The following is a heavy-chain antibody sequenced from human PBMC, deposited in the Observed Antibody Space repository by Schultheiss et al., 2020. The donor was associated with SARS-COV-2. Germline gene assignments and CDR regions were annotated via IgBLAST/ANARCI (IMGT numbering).Heavy chain of an antibody. V-gene: IGHV3-53*01. Sequence: GGSLRLSCAASGFTVSSNYMSWVRQAPGKGLEWVSVIYSGGSTYYADSVKGRFTISRDTSKNTLYLQMNSLRAEDTDVYYCARVASGPIDYWGQGTLVTVS. CDR3: ARVASGPIDY. CDR2: IYSGGST. D-gene: IGHD5-12*01. J-gene: IGHJ4*02. CDR1: GFTVSSNY.